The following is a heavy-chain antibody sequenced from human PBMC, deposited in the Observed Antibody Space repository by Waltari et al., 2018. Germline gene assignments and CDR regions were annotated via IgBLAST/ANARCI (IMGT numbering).Heavy chain of an antibody. CDR3: ARAKVTTLFDY. CDR2: IYYSGST. J-gene: IGHJ4*02. Sequence: QLQLQESGPGLVKPSETLSLTCTVSGRSISSSSYYWGWIRQPPGKGLEWIGSIYYSGSTYYNPSLKSRVTISVDTSKNQFSLKLSSVTAADTAVYYCARAKVTTLFDYWGQGTLVTVSS. CDR1: GRSISSSSYY. D-gene: IGHD4-17*01. V-gene: IGHV4-39*01.